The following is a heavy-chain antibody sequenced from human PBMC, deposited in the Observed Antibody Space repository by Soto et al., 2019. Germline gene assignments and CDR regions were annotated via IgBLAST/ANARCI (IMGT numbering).Heavy chain of an antibody. V-gene: IGHV4-30-4*01. CDR1: GGSISSGDYY. D-gene: IGHD5-18*01. CDR3: ARDAPGYRYYYYGMDV. CDR2: IYYSGST. Sequence: PSETLSLTCTVSGGSISSGDYYWSWIRQPPGKGLEWIGYIYYSGSTYYNPSLKSRVTISVDTSKNQFSLKLSSVTAADTAVYYCARDAPGYRYYYYGMDVWGQGTTVTVS. J-gene: IGHJ6*02.